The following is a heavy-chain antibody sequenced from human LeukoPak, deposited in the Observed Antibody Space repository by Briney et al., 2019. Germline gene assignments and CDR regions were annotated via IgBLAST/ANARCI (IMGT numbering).Heavy chain of an antibody. J-gene: IGHJ6*02. CDR2: IIPILGIA. V-gene: IGHV1-69*04. Sequence: ASVKVSCKASGGTFSSYAISWVRQAPGQGLEWMGRIIPILGIANYAQKFQGRVTITADNSTSTAYMELSSLRSEVTAVHYCARMVTTNYYYYYGMDVWGQGTTVTVSS. CDR3: ARMVTTNYYYYYGMDV. CDR1: GGTFSSYA. D-gene: IGHD4-23*01.